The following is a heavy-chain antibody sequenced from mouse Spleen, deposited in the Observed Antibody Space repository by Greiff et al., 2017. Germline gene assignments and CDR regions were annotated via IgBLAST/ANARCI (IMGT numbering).Heavy chain of an antibody. V-gene: IGHV1S81*02. CDR1: GYTFTSYY. Sequence: QVQLKESGAELVKPGASVKLSCKASGYTFTSYYMYWVKQRPGQGLEWIGEINPSNGGTNFNEKFKSKATLTVDKSSSTAYMQLSSLTSEDSAVYYCTRGGERDYWGQGTTLTVSS. CDR3: TRGGERDY. J-gene: IGHJ2*01. CDR2: INPSNGGT.